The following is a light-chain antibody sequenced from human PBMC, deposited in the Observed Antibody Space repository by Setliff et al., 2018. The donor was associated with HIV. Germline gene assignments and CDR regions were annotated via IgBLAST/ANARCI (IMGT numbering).Light chain of an antibody. V-gene: IGKV4-1*01. CDR1: QSVLYSSNNKNY. CDR2: WAS. Sequence: DIVMTQSPDSLAVSLGERATINCKSSQSVLYSSNNKNYLAWYQQKPGQAPKLPIYWASTRESGVPDRFSGSGSGTDFTLTISSLQAEDVAVYFCQQYQTLPWTFGQGTKVDIK. J-gene: IGKJ1*01. CDR3: QQYQTLPWT.